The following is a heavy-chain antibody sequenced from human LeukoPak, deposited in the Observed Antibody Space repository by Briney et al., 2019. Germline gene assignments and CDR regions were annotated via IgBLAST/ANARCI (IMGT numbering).Heavy chain of an antibody. CDR2: IHYSGST. V-gene: IGHV4-61*01. CDR1: GGSVSSGSNY. J-gene: IGHJ4*02. Sequence: PSETLSLTCTVSGGSVSSGSNYWSWIRQPPGKGLEWIGYIHYSGSTSHNPALKSRVTISVDTSKNQFSLKLSSVTAADTAVYYCARGMYYFDYWGQGTLVTVSS. CDR3: ARGMYYFDY.